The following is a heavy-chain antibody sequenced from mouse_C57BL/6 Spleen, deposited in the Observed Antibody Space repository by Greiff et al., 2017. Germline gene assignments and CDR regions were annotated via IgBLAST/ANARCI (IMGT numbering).Heavy chain of an antibody. CDR2: IDPSDSET. CDR3: ARGLGGAMDY. D-gene: IGHD4-1*01. V-gene: IGHV1-52*01. Sequence: QVQLQQPGAELVRPGSSVKLSCKASGYTFTSYWMHWVKQRPIQGLEWIGNIDPSDSETHYNQKFKDKATLTVDKSSSTAFMQLSSLTSEDSAVYYCARGLGGAMDYWGQGTSVTVSS. CDR1: GYTFTSYW. J-gene: IGHJ4*01.